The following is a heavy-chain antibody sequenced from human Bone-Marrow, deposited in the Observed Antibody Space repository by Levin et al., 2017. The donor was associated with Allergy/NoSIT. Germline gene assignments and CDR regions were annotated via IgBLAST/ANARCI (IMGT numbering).Heavy chain of an antibody. CDR1: GFTFSSYA. CDR3: ARDWGQNRYYYYYGMDV. Sequence: GGSLRLSCAASGFTFSSYAMHWVRQAPGKGLEWVAVISYDGSNKYYADSVKGRFTISRDNSKNTLYLQMNSLRAEDTAVYYCARDWGQNRYYYYYGMDVWGQGTTVTVSS. CDR2: ISYDGSNK. D-gene: IGHD3-16*01. V-gene: IGHV3-30*04. J-gene: IGHJ6*02.